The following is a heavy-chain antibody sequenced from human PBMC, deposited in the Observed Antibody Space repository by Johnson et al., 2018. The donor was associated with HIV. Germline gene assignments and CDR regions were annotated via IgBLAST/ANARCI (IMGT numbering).Heavy chain of an antibody. CDR1: GLILSGYG. D-gene: IGHD5-24*01. CDR3: ARDCRDGYTCDAFDI. Sequence: QVQLVESGGDVVQPGTSLRLSCEASGLILSGYGLHWVRQAPGKGLEWVAVIWPDGSKKYYADSVKGRFTISRDNSKDTLYLQMNGLRPEDTAVYYCARDCRDGYTCDAFDIWGQGTMVTVSS. CDR2: IWPDGSKK. J-gene: IGHJ3*02. V-gene: IGHV3-33*01.